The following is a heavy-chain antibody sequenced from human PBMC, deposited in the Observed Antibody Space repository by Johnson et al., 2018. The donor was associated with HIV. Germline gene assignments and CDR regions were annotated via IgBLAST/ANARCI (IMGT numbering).Heavy chain of an antibody. CDR3: ANGGTMATDAFDI. J-gene: IGHJ3*02. CDR1: GFTFSSYA. D-gene: IGHD5-24*01. V-gene: IGHV3-30*04. CDR2: ISYDGSNK. Sequence: QVQLVESGGGVVQPGRSLRLSCAASGFTFSSYAMHWVRQAPGKGLEWVAVISYDGSNKNYADSVKGRFTITRDNPKNTLDLQMNSLRTEDTALYYCANGGTMATDAFDIWGQGTMVTVSS.